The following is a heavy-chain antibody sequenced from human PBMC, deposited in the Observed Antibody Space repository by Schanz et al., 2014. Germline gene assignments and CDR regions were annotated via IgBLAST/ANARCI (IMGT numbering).Heavy chain of an antibody. D-gene: IGHD3-10*01. V-gene: IGHV3-NL1*01. J-gene: IGHJ4*02. CDR3: AKSLGGAGLTLYFDH. CDR2: LGGSNGGI. CDR1: GFTFSSYG. Sequence: QVQLVESGGDVVQPGRSLRLSCAASGFTFSSYGMHWVRQVPGKGLEWISSLGGSNGGIYYAPSVRGRFTISRDNFKNRVYIQMNSLRLEDTAIYYCAKSLGGAGLTLYFDHWGQGSLVTVSS.